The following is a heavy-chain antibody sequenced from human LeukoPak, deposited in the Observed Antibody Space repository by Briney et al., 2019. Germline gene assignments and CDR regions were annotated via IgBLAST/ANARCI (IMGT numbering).Heavy chain of an antibody. V-gene: IGHV1-18*03. D-gene: IGHD3-3*01. Sequence: ASVKVSCKASGYTFTSYGISWVRQAPGQGLEWMGWISAYNGNTNYAQKLQGRVTMTTDTSTSTAYMELRSLRSDDMAVYYCARVLSENFGVLNNWFDPWGQGTLVTVSS. CDR3: ARVLSENFGVLNNWFDP. CDR1: GYTFTSYG. CDR2: ISAYNGNT. J-gene: IGHJ5*02.